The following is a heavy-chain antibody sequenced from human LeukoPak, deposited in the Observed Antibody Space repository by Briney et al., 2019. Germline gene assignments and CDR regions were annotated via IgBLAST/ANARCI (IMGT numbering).Heavy chain of an antibody. CDR1: GFTFSSYA. D-gene: IGHD4-17*01. V-gene: IGHV3-30-3*01. CDR3: ARSTTVESRIDY. J-gene: IGHJ4*02. CDR2: ISYDGSNK. Sequence: PGRSLRLSCAASGFTFSSYAMHWVRQAPGKGLEWVAVISYDGSNKYYADSVKGRFTISRDNSKNTLYLQMNSLRAEDTAVYYCARSTTVESRIDYWAREPWSPSPQ.